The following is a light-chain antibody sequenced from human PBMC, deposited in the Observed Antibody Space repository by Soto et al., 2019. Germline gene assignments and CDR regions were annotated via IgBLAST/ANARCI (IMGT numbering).Light chain of an antibody. CDR3: GTWDSSLSVLYV. V-gene: IGLV3-21*04. Sequence: SYELTKPPSVSVAPGKTARISCGRNNIGTKSVHWYQQKPGQAPVLVIYYDSARPSGIPERFSGSKSGTSATLGITGLQTGDEADYYCGTWDSSLSVLYVFGTGTKVTVL. CDR2: YDS. CDR1: NIGTKS. J-gene: IGLJ1*01.